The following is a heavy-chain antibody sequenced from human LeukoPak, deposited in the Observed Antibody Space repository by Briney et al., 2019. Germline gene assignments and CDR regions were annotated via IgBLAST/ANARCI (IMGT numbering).Heavy chain of an antibody. D-gene: IGHD7-27*01. CDR2: IRSSSET. V-gene: IGHV3-48*01. J-gene: IGHJ4*02. CDR3: ARMKNWGLWDY. Sequence: GGSLRLSCAASGFIFSQYSMNWVRQAPGKGLEWVSHIRSSSETFYADSVKGRFTISRDNARNSLYLQMNSLRVEDTALYYCARMKNWGLWDYWGQGTLVTVSS. CDR1: GFIFSQYS.